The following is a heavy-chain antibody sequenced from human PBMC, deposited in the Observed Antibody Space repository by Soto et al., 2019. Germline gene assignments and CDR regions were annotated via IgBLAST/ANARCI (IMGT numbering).Heavy chain of an antibody. CDR1: GDMVPSTSAA. CDR3: ARGSYYSGWV. Sequence: AQPPSLSCARSGDMVPSTSAAWSWIRQFPSRGLEWLGRTYYRSKWYSDYAVSVKSRIPINPDTSKNQFSLQLNSVTPEDTAVYYCARGSYYSGWVWGQGTLVTVSS. V-gene: IGHV6-1*01. D-gene: IGHD6-19*01. CDR2: TYYRSKWYS. J-gene: IGHJ4*02.